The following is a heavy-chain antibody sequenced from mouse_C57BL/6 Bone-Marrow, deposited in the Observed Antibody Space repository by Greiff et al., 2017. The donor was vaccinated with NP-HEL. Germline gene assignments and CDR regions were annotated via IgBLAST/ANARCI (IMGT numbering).Heavy chain of an antibody. CDR3: ERHLDSSDY. CDR2: ISSGGSYT. CDR1: GFTFSSYG. V-gene: IGHV5-6*02. Sequence: DVMLVESGGDLVKPGGSLKLSCAASGFTFSSYGMSWVRQTPDKRLEWVATISSGGSYTYYPDSVKGRFTISRDNAKNTLYLQMSSLKSEDTAMYYCERHLDSSDYGGQGTTLTVSS. J-gene: IGHJ2*01. D-gene: IGHD3-2*02.